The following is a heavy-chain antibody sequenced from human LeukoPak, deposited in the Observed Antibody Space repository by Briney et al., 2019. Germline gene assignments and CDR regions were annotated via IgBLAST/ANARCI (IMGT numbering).Heavy chain of an antibody. CDR3: ARDRHRRHYYDSSLHPPLDY. Sequence: ASVTVSCKASGYTFTSYGISWVRQAPGQGLEWMGWISAYNGNTNYAQKLQGRVTMNTDTSTSTAYMDLRRLRSDDTPVYYCARDRHRRHYYDSSLHPPLDYWGQGTLVTVSS. V-gene: IGHV1-18*01. CDR1: GYTFTSYG. CDR2: ISAYNGNT. J-gene: IGHJ4*02. D-gene: IGHD3-22*01.